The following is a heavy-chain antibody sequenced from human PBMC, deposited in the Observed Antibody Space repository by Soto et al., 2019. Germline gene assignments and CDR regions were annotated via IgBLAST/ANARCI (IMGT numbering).Heavy chain of an antibody. D-gene: IGHD3-22*01. CDR3: ARDSLGVYYDSRDYLDY. CDR2: IIPMFGTA. V-gene: IGHV1-69*06. J-gene: IGHJ4*02. Sequence: QVQLVQSGAEVKKPGSSVKVSCKASGGTFSSYAISWVRQAPGQGREWMGGIIPMFGTANYAQKFQGRVTITADKSTSTAYIELSSLRSEDTAVYYCARDSLGVYYDSRDYLDYWGQGTLVTVSS. CDR1: GGTFSSYA.